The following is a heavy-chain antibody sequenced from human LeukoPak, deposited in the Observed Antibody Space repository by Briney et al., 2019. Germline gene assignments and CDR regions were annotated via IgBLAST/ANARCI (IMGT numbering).Heavy chain of an antibody. Sequence: PGGSLRVYCAASGFTFNSYGMHWVRQAPGKGLEGAAVIAYDGSNKYYADSVKGRFTISRDNSKNTLYLQMNSLRAEDTAVYYCAGRAVVPAAMSWQHAFDIWGQGTMVTVSS. V-gene: IGHV3-30*03. CDR1: GFTFNSYG. CDR3: AGRAVVPAAMSWQHAFDI. D-gene: IGHD2-2*01. J-gene: IGHJ3*02. CDR2: IAYDGSNK.